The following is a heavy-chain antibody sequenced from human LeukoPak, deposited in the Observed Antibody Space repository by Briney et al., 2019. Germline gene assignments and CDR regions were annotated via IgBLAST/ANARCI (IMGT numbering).Heavy chain of an antibody. D-gene: IGHD3-3*01. CDR2: INHSGST. V-gene: IGHV4-34*01. J-gene: IGHJ6*02. CDR3: ARGETLRITIFGGVIMQYGMDV. Sequence: PSETLSLTCAVYGGSFSGYYWSWIRQPPGKGLEWIGEINHSGSTNYNPSLKSRVTISVDTSKNQFSLKLSSVTAADTAVYYCARGETLRITIFGGVIMQYGMDVWGQGTTVTVSS. CDR1: GGSFSGYY.